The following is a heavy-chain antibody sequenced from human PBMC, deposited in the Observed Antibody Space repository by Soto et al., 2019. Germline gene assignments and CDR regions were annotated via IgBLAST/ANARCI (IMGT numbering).Heavy chain of an antibody. J-gene: IGHJ5*02. CDR1: GGSINSGDYC. D-gene: IGHD3-3*01. CDR3: ARGRFLEWLLSGWFDP. Sequence: SETLSLTCTVSGGSINSGDYCWSWIRQPPGKGLEWIGYIYYSGSTYYNPSLKSRVTISVDTSKNQFSLKLSSVTAADTAVYYSARGRFLEWLLSGWFDPWGQGTLVTVS. CDR2: IYYSGST. V-gene: IGHV4-30-4*01.